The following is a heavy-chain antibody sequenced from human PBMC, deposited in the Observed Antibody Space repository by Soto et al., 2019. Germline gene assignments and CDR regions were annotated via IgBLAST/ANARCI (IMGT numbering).Heavy chain of an antibody. J-gene: IGHJ6*02. CDR2: ISYDGSNK. V-gene: IGHV3-30*18. D-gene: IGHD2-21*01. CDR3: AKDRCGGPPDCDYYYYGMDV. Sequence: QVQLVESGGGVVQPGRSLRLSCAASGFTFSSYGMHWVRQAPGKGLEWVAVISYDGSNKYYADSVKGRFTISRDNSKNTLYLQMNSLRAEDTAVYYCAKDRCGGPPDCDYYYYGMDVWGQGTTVTVSS. CDR1: GFTFSSYG.